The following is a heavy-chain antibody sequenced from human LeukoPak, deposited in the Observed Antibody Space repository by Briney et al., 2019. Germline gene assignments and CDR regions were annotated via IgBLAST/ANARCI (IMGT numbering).Heavy chain of an antibody. D-gene: IGHD7-27*01. CDR2: ISSSSSYI. CDR3: ARELGAFDI. CDR1: GYNFNTYN. V-gene: IGHV3-21*01. J-gene: IGHJ3*02. Sequence: GGSLRLSCAASGYNFNTYNMNWVRQAPGKGLEWVSYISSSSSYIYYADSLKGRFTISRDNAKNSLYLQMNSLRAEDTAVYYCARELGAFDIWGQGTMVTVSS.